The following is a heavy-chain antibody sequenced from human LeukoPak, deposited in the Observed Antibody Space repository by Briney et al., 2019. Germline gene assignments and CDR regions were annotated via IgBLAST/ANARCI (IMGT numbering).Heavy chain of an antibody. Sequence: GGSLRLSCAASGFTFTNYWMNWVRQAPGKGLEWVASIKFDGSEKYYVDSVKGRFTISRDNAKNSLYLQMNSLRAEDTAVYYCARFDFWSKYGMDVWGQGTTVTVSS. CDR3: ARFDFWSKYGMDV. D-gene: IGHD3-3*01. V-gene: IGHV3-7*02. J-gene: IGHJ6*02. CDR2: IKFDGSEK. CDR1: GFTFTNYW.